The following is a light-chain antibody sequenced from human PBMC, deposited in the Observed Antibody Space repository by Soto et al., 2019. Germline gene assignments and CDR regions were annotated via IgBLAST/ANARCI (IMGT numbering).Light chain of an antibody. CDR1: QSVSSN. V-gene: IGKV3-15*01. CDR3: QQYNNWPPIT. J-gene: IGKJ5*01. CDR2: GAS. Sequence: EIVMTQSPATLSVSPGERATLSCRASQSVSSNLAWYQQKPGQAPRLLIYGASTRAAGIPARFSGSGSGTEFSLTITSLQSADFAVYYCQQYNNWPPITFGQGTRLEIK.